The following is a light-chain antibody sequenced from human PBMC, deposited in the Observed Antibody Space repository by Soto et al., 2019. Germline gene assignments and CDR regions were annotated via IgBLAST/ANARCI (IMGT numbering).Light chain of an antibody. CDR2: NNN. V-gene: IGLV1-44*01. CDR3: AAWDDSLNGLV. CDR1: SSNIGSNT. J-gene: IGLJ1*01. Sequence: QAVVTQPPSASGTPGQRVTISCSGSSSNIGSNTVNWYQQLPGTAPKLLIYNNNQRPSGVPDRFSGSTSGTSDSLAISGLQSEDEADYYCAAWDDSLNGLVFGTGTKLTVL.